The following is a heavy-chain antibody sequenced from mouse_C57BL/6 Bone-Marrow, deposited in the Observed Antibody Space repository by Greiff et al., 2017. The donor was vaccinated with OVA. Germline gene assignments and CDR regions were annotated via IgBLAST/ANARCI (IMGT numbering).Heavy chain of an antibody. CDR1: GFNITDDY. J-gene: IGHJ3*01. D-gene: IGHD1-1*01. CDR2: IDPENGDT. V-gene: IGHV14-4*01. CDR3: TRYYGSSVSY. Sequence: VQLQQSGAELVRPGASVKLSCTASGFNITDDYMHWVQQRPEQGLEWIGWIDPENGDTESASKFQGKATITADTSANTAYLQLSSLTSEDTAIYYCTRYYGSSVSYWGQGTLVTVSA.